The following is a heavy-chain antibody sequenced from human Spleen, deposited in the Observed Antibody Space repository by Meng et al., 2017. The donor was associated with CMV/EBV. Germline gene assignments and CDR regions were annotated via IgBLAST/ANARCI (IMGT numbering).Heavy chain of an antibody. CDR1: GYPFTDYF. CDR2: INPNSGGT. Sequence: ASVKVSCKASGYPFTDYFMHWVRQAPGQGLEWMGWINPNSGGTNYAQQFQGRVTMTRDTSISTAYMELSRLRSDDTAVYYCARDLQYCGSTSCYDDCFDPWGQGTLVTVSS. D-gene: IGHD2-2*01. V-gene: IGHV1-2*02. J-gene: IGHJ5*02. CDR3: ARDLQYCGSTSCYDDCFDP.